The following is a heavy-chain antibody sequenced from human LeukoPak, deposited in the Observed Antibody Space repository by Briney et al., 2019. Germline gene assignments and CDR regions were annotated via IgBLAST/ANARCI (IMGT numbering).Heavy chain of an antibody. V-gene: IGHV4-59*01. CDR2: THYSGST. Sequence: SETLSLTCTVSGGSISSYYWSWLRQPPGKGLEYIGYTHYSGSTNYNPSLKSRVTISLDTSGNQFSLKLSSVTAADTAVYYCARQTGSGLFILRGGQGTLVTVSS. J-gene: IGHJ4*02. D-gene: IGHD3/OR15-3a*01. CDR3: ARQTGSGLFILR. CDR1: GGSISSYY.